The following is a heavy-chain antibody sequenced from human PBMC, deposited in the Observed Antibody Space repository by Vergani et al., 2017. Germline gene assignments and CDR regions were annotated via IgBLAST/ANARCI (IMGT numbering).Heavy chain of an antibody. V-gene: IGHV4-30-4*01. CDR3: ARGTPLRVEWIYDAFDI. J-gene: IGHJ3*02. CDR1: GGSISSGDYY. CDR2: IYYSGST. Sequence: QVQLQQSGPGLVKPSQTLSLTCTVSGGSISSGDYYWSWIRQPPGKGLEWIGYIYYSGSTYYNPSLKSRVTISVDTSKNQFSLKLSSVTAADTAVYYCARGTPLRVEWIYDAFDIWGQGTMVTVSS. D-gene: IGHD3-3*01.